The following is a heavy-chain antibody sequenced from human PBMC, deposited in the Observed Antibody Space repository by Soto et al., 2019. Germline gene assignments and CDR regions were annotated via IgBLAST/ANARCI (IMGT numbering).Heavy chain of an antibody. CDR1: GGLFSSYP. V-gene: IGHV1-69*01. CDR3: ARVGSGYTWFNEF. D-gene: IGHD3-22*01. Sequence: QEQLVQSGAEVKKPGSSVKVSCKASGGLFSSYPIRWVRQVPGPGLEWMGWIIPVFQTASYTQRFQGRVTITADESTNTAYMELSSLRSEDTAIYYCARVGSGYTWFNEFWGQGTLVTVSS. J-gene: IGHJ4*02. CDR2: IIPVFQTA.